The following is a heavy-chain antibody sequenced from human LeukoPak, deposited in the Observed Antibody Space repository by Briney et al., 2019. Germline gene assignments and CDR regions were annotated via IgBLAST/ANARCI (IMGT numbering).Heavy chain of an antibody. J-gene: IGHJ4*02. Sequence: SETLSLTCAVSGGSISSGGYSWSWIRQPPGKGLEWSGYIYHSGSTYYNPSLTSRVTISVDRSKNQFSLKLSSVTAADTAVYYCARATIQLCFGYDYWGQGTLVTVSS. D-gene: IGHD5-18*01. V-gene: IGHV4-30-2*01. CDR3: ARATIQLCFGYDY. CDR2: IYHSGST. CDR1: GGSISSGGYS.